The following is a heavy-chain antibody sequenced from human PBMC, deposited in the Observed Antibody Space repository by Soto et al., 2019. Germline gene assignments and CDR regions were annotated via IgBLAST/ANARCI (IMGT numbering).Heavy chain of an antibody. V-gene: IGHV4-61*08. CDR2: IYYSGNT. CDR1: GDSVTSGDYY. CDR3: ARIPVDTYMTYWFDT. D-gene: IGHD5-18*01. Sequence: SETLSLTCTVSGDSVTSGDYYWSWIRQPPGKGLEWIGYIYYSGNTNYSPSLKSRVAISLDTSHKQFSLKLSSVTAADTAVYFCARIPVDTYMTYWFDTWGQGTLVTVSS. J-gene: IGHJ5*01.